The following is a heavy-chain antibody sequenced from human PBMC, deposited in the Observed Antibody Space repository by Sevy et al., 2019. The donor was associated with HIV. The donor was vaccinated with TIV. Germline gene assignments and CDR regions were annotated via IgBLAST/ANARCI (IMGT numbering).Heavy chain of an antibody. CDR1: GGSISSYY. D-gene: IGHD6-13*01. J-gene: IGHJ6*02. V-gene: IGHV4-59*01. CDR3: ARDRQQLPRYYYDGMDV. CDR2: IYYSGST. Sequence: SETLSLTCTVSGGSISSYYWSWIRQPPGKGLEWIGYIYYSGSTNYNPSLKSRVTISVDTSKNQFSLKLGSVTAADTAVYYCARDRQQLPRYYYDGMDVWGQGTTVTVSS.